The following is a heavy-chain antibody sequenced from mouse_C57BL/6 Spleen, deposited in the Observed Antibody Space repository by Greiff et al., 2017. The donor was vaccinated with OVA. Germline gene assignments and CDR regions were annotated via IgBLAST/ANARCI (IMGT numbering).Heavy chain of an antibody. J-gene: IGHJ2*01. Sequence: VQLKQSGPELVKPGASVKISCKASGYTFTDYYMNWVKQSHGKSLEWIGDINPNNGGTSYNQKFKGKATLTVDKSSSTAYMELRSLTSEDSAVYYCARRGSPHYFDYWGQGTTLTVSS. CDR2: INPNNGGT. D-gene: IGHD6-1*01. CDR3: ARRGSPHYFDY. CDR1: GYTFTDYY. V-gene: IGHV1-26*01.